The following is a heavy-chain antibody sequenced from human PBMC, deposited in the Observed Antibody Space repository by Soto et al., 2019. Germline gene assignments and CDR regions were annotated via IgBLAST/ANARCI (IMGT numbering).Heavy chain of an antibody. CDR3: ARGAYYYDENDAFDI. CDR2: INSDGSST. J-gene: IGHJ3*02. V-gene: IGHV3-74*01. D-gene: IGHD3-22*01. CDR1: GFTFSSYW. Sequence: HPGGSLRLSCAASGFTFSSYWMHWVRQAPGKGLVWVSRINSDGSSTSYADSVKGRFTISRDNAKNTLYLQMNSLRAEDTAVYYCARGAYYYDENDAFDIWGQGKMVTVS.